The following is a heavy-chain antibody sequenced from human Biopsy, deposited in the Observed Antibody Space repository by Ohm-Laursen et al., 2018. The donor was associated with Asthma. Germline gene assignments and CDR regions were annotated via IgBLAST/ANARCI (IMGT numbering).Heavy chain of an antibody. J-gene: IGHJ4*02. CDR1: GFTFVDYW. Sequence: SLRLSCSASGFTFVDYWMSWVRQVPGKGLEWVANIKHDGTEKNHVDSLKDRFTISRDNAKNALYLQMNSLRAEETAVYHCAKDERSYCGSDSKYMQPVPLGDWGQGTLVIVSA. CDR2: IKHDGTEK. CDR3: AKDERSYCGSDSKYMQPVPLGD. V-gene: IGHV3-7*03. D-gene: IGHD2-21*01.